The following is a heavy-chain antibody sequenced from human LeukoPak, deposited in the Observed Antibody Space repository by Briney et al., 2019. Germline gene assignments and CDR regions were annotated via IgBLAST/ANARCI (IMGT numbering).Heavy chain of an antibody. CDR1: GAFISSHQ. CDR2: IYYNGST. J-gene: IGHJ4*02. D-gene: IGHD2-2*01. V-gene: IGHV4-59*08. CDR3: ARRTRYCSPASCHFDY. Sequence: PSETLSLTCTVSGAFISSHQWSWIRLPPGKGLEWIGYIYYNGSTNYNPSLKSRVTISVDTSKNQFSLKLRSVTAADTAVYYCARRTRYCSPASCHFDYWGQGTLVTVSS.